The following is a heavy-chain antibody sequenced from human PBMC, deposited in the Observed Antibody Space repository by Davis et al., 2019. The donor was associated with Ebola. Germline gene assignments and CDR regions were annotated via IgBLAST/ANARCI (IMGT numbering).Heavy chain of an antibody. Sequence: GGSLRLSCEASGFTFSSYAMSWVRQAPGKGLEWVSGISSSGDKIYYADPVKGRFTISRDNAKNSLYLQMNSLRAEDTAVYYCARDQYYYVGGYYYYGMDVWGQGTTVTVSS. V-gene: IGHV3-21*01. CDR1: GFTFSSYA. D-gene: IGHD3-10*02. J-gene: IGHJ6*02. CDR3: ARDQYYYVGGYYYYGMDV. CDR2: ISSSGDKI.